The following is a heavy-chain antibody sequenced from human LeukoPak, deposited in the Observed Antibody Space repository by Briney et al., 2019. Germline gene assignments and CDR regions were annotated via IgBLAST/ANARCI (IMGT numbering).Heavy chain of an antibody. V-gene: IGHV1-2*06. J-gene: IGHJ4*02. CDR3: AREDSSSSYDY. CDR1: GYTFTGYY. D-gene: IGHD6-13*01. Sequence: GASVKVSCKASGYTFTGYYMHWVRQAPGRGLEWMGRINPNSGGTNYAQKFQGRVTMTRDTSISTAYMELSRLRSDDTAVYYCAREDSSSSYDYWGQGTLVTVSS. CDR2: INPNSGGT.